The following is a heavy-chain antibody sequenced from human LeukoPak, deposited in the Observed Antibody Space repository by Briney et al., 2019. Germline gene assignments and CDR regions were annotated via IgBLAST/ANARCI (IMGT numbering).Heavy chain of an antibody. D-gene: IGHD1-1*01. CDR3: ATSSWNGGNGVFDY. J-gene: IGHJ4*02. Sequence: PGGSLRLSCAASGFTFSNYWMTWVRQAPGKGLEWVANIKQDGSEKYYEDSVKGRFSISRDNSKNSLYLEMNSLRAEDTAVYYCATSSWNGGNGVFDYWGQGTLVTVSS. V-gene: IGHV3-7*01. CDR2: IKQDGSEK. CDR1: GFTFSNYW.